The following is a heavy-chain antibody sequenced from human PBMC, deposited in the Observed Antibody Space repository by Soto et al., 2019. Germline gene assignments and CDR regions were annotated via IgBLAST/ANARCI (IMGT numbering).Heavy chain of an antibody. CDR3: ARGEAAAGIFDY. CDR1: GGSISSGGYY. V-gene: IGHV4-31*03. D-gene: IGHD6-13*01. Sequence: QVQLQESGPGLVKPSQTLSLTCTVSGGSISSGGYYWSWIRQHPGKGLEWTGYIYYSGSTYYNPSLKSRVTISVDTSKNQFSLKLSSVTAADTAVYYCARGEAAAGIFDYWGQGTLVTVSS. CDR2: IYYSGST. J-gene: IGHJ4*02.